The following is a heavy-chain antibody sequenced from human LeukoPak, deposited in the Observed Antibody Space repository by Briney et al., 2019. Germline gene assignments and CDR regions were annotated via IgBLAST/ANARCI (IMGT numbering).Heavy chain of an antibody. CDR1: GFSFSIYS. J-gene: IGHJ4*02. V-gene: IGHV3-15*01. CDR3: TTEGRLVARY. CDR2: IKSKTDGGTT. Sequence: TGGSLRLSCAASGFSFSIYSMNWVRQAPGKGLEWVGRIKSKTDGGTTDYAAPVKGRFTISRDDSKNTLYLQMNSLKTEDTAVYYCTTEGRLVARYWGQGTLVTVSS.